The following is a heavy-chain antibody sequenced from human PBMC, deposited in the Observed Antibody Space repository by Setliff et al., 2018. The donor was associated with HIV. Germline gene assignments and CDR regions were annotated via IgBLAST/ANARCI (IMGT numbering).Heavy chain of an antibody. J-gene: IGHJ4*02. CDR1: GDSINTGDFY. CDR2: IFYSGNT. CDR3: ARRPRVTARTIDS. D-gene: IGHD2-21*02. V-gene: IGHV4-31*03. Sequence: SETLSLTCTVSGDSINTGDFYWHWIRQQPGKGPQWIGYIFYSGNTSYTPSLKSRITISIDTSKNQFSLSLTSVTAADTAVYFCARRPRVTARTIDSWGQGTLGTVS.